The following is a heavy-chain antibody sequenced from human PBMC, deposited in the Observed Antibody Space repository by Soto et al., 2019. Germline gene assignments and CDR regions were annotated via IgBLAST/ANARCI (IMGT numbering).Heavy chain of an antibody. Sequence: QVQLVQSGAEVKKPGSSVKVSCKASGGTFSSYTISWVRQAPGQGLEWMGRIIPILGIANYAQKFQGRVTITADKSTSAADLELSSLRSEDTAVYYCARDVGIGYWGQGTLVTVSS. CDR3: ARDVGIGY. V-gene: IGHV1-69*08. CDR2: IIPILGIA. D-gene: IGHD1-26*01. J-gene: IGHJ4*02. CDR1: GGTFSSYT.